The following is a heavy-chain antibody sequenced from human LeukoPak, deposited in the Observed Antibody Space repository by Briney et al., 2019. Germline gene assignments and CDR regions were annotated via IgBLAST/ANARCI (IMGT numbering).Heavy chain of an antibody. Sequence: VSGGSISSXXXXXGWIXQPPXXXXXWIGSIYYSGNTYYNPSLKSRVTISVDTSKNQFSLKLSSVTAADTAVYYCASGDTWYYFDYWGQGTLVTVSS. D-gene: IGHD2/OR15-2a*01. J-gene: IGHJ4*02. V-gene: IGHV4-39*07. CDR2: IYYSGNT. CDR1: GGSISSXXXX. CDR3: ASGDTWYYFDY.